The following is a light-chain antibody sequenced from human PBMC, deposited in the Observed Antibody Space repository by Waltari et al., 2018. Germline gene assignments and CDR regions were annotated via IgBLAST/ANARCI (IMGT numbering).Light chain of an antibody. Sequence: ASVGDRVTITCRASQTISTYLNWYQQKPGRAPRLLIYAASSLQGGVPSRFSGSGSGTDFTLTVSSLQPEDFATYYCQQSHSAPWTFGQGTKVEIK. J-gene: IGKJ1*01. CDR2: AAS. V-gene: IGKV1-39*01. CDR3: QQSHSAPWT. CDR1: QTISTY.